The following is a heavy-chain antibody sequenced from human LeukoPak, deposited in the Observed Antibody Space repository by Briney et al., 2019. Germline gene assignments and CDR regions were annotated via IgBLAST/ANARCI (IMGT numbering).Heavy chain of an antibody. CDR1: GFTFSSYG. D-gene: IGHD6-19*01. Sequence: GGSLRLSCAASGFTFSSYGMHWVRQAPGKGLEWVAFIRYDGSNKYYADSVKGRFTISGDNAKNSLCLQMNSLRAEDTAVYYCARVWYSSGWYDGNYFDYWGQGTLVTVSS. V-gene: IGHV3-30*02. CDR2: IRYDGSNK. CDR3: ARVWYSSGWYDGNYFDY. J-gene: IGHJ4*02.